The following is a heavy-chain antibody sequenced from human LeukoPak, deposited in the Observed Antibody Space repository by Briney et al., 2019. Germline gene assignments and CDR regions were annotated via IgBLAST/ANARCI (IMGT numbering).Heavy chain of an antibody. J-gene: IGHJ4*02. CDR3: AKELTPYYGSGSCDY. V-gene: IGHV3-33*06. CDR1: GFTFSSYG. Sequence: GRPLRLSCAASGFTFSSYGMHWVRQAPGKGLEWVAVIWYDGSNKYYADSVKGRFTISRDNSKNTLYLQMNSLRAEDTAVYYCAKELTPYYGSGSCDYWGQGTLVTVSS. CDR2: IWYDGSNK. D-gene: IGHD3-10*01.